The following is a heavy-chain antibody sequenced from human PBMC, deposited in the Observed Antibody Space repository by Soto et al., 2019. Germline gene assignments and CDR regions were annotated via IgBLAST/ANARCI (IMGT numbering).Heavy chain of an antibody. Sequence: GGSLRLSCAASGFTFSTYEMNWVRQAPGKGLEWVSYISSSGGPKYVDSAKGRFTISRDNAKNSLYLQMNSLRAEDTAIYYCATKVTGTTYFGYWGRGTLVTVSS. V-gene: IGHV3-48*03. J-gene: IGHJ4*02. CDR2: ISSSGGP. CDR3: ATKVTGTTYFGY. CDR1: GFTFSTYE. D-gene: IGHD1-7*01.